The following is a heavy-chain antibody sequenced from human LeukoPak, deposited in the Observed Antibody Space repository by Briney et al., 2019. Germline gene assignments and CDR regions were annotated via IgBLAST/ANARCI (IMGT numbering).Heavy chain of an antibody. J-gene: IGHJ4*02. CDR3: ARSSGGYLYFDY. CDR2: IYSGGTT. V-gene: IGHV3-53*01. Sequence: QSGGSLGLSCAASGFTVSSNYMSWVRQAPGKGLEWVSVIYSGGTTYYADSVKGRFTISRDNSKNTLYLQMNSLRAEDTAVYYCARSSGGYLYFDYWGQGTLVTVSS. CDR1: GFTVSSNY. D-gene: IGHD1-26*01.